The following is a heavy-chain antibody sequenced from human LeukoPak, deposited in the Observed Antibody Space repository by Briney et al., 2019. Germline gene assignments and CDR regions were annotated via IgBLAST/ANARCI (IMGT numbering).Heavy chain of an antibody. Sequence: GGSLSLSCAASGFTGYGMSWVRQAPGKGLEWVSGINWNGGSTGYADSVKGRFTISRDNSKNTLYLQMNSLRAEDTAVYYCAREIVVVPAATPRDQSFDYWGQGTLVTVSS. J-gene: IGHJ4*02. CDR2: INWNGGST. V-gene: IGHV3-20*04. D-gene: IGHD2-2*01. CDR3: AREIVVVPAATPRDQSFDY. CDR1: GFTGYG.